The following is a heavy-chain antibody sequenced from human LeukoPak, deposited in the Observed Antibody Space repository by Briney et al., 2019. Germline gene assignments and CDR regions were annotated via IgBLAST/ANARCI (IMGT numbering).Heavy chain of an antibody. CDR1: GFTFSSYS. V-gene: IGHV3-21*01. D-gene: IGHD1-7*01. CDR3: ARVSGTTKVYYFDY. J-gene: IGHJ4*02. CDR2: ISSSSSYI. Sequence: GGSLRLSCAASGFTFSSYSMNWVRQAPGKGLEWVSSISSSSSYIYYADSVKGRFTISRDNAKNSLYLQMNSLRAEDTAVYYCARVSGTTKVYYFDYWGQGTLATVSS.